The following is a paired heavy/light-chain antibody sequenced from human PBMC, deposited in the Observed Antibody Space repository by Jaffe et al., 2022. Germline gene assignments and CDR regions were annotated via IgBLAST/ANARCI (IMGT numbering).Heavy chain of an antibody. D-gene: IGHD3-16*02. Sequence: QVQLVQSGAEVKKPGSSVKVSCKASGGTFSSYAISWVRQAPGQGLEWMGGIIPIFGTANYAQKFQGRVTITADESTSTAYMELSSLRSEDTAVYYCARGGAGYIWGSYRYTGELIQPLDYWGQGTLVTVSS. CDR1: GGTFSSYA. V-gene: IGHV1-69*01. CDR3: ARGGAGYIWGSYRYTGELIQPLDY. CDR2: IIPIFGTA. J-gene: IGHJ4*02.
Light chain of an antibody. V-gene: IGLV5-39*01. CDR2: YKSDSDK. Sequence: QPVLTQPTSLSASPGASARFTCTLRSGINVGTYRIYWYQQKPGSLPRYLLRYKSDSDKQQGSGVPSRFSGSKDASTNAGLLLISGLQSEDEADYYCAIWYSSTVVFGGGTKLTVL. CDR1: SGINVGTYR. CDR3: AIWYSSTVV. J-gene: IGLJ2*01.